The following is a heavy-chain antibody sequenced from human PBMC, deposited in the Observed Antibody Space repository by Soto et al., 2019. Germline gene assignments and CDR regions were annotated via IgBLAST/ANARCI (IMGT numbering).Heavy chain of an antibody. Sequence: SVKVSCKASGGTFSSYVFSWVRQAPGQGLEWMGGIIPIFGTANYAQKFQGRVTITADESTSTAYMELSSLRSEDTAVYYCASLVVAAMDYYYGMDVWGQGTTVTVSS. J-gene: IGHJ6*02. CDR3: ASLVVAAMDYYYGMDV. CDR1: GGTFSSYV. D-gene: IGHD2-15*01. V-gene: IGHV1-69*13. CDR2: IIPIFGTA.